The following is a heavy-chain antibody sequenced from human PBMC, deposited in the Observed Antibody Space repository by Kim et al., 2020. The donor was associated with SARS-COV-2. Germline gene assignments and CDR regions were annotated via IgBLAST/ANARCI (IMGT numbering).Heavy chain of an antibody. V-gene: IGHV4-34*01. Sequence: SETLSLTCAVYGGSFSGYYWSWNRPPPGNGLEWIGEINHSESTNYNPYLKSRVTISVDPAKYQFSLKLSSVIAADSAVYYFARGEPMGPMIVRANLDSWSQGALVTVSS. CDR1: GGSFSGYY. J-gene: IGHJ4*02. D-gene: IGHD3-22*01. CDR2: INHSEST. CDR3: ARGEPMGPMIVRANLDS.